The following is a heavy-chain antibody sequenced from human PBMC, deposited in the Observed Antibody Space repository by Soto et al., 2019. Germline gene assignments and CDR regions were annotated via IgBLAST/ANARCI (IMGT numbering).Heavy chain of an antibody. V-gene: IGHV4-39*01. CDR2: IYYSGST. Sequence: SETLSLTCTVSGGSISSSSYYWGWIRQPPGKGLEWIGSIYYSGSTYYNPSLKSRVTISVDTSKNQFSLKLSSVTAADTAVYYCAVTIFGVVKWAERSIDIRGQGTMVT. D-gene: IGHD3-3*01. CDR3: AVTIFGVVKWAERSIDI. CDR1: GGSISSSSYY. J-gene: IGHJ3*02.